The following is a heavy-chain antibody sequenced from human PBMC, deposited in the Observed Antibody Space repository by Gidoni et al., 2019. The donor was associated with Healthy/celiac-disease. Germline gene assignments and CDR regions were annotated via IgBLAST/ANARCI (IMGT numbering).Heavy chain of an antibody. Sequence: EVQLLESGGGLVQPGGSLRLSCAASGFTFSSYAMSWVRQAPGKGLEWVSVISGSGGSTYYADSVKGRFTISRDNSKNTLYLQMNSLRVEDTAVYYCAKVLGRVVAQSNDYWGQGTLVTVSS. CDR3: AKVLGRVVAQSNDY. CDR1: GFTFSSYA. CDR2: ISGSGGST. D-gene: IGHD2-15*01. J-gene: IGHJ4*02. V-gene: IGHV3-23*01.